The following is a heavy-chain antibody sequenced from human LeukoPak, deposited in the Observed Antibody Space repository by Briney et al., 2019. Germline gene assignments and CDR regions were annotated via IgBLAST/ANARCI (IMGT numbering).Heavy chain of an antibody. V-gene: IGHV4-34*01. J-gene: IGHJ4*02. CDR1: GGSFSGYY. CDR3: ARDKTGSFDY. Sequence: SESLSLTCAVYGGSFSGYYWSWIRQPPGKGLEWIGSIYHSGSTYYNPSLKSRVTISVDTSKNQFSLKLSSVTAADTAVYYCARDKTGSFDYWGQGTLVTVSS. CDR2: IYHSGST. D-gene: IGHD7-27*01.